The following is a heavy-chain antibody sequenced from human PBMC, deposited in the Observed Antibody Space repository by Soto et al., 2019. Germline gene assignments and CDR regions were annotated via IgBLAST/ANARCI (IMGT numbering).Heavy chain of an antibody. J-gene: IGHJ4*02. CDR2: ISYDGSNI. CDR1: GFTFSSYA. CDR3: AREGFDY. V-gene: IGHV3-30-3*01. Sequence: QVQLVESGGGVVQPGRSLRLSCAASGFTFSSYAMHWVRQAPGKGLEWVAVISYDGSNIYYADSVKGRFTISRDNSKNTLYLQMSGLRAEDTAVYCCAREGFDYWGQGTLVTVSS.